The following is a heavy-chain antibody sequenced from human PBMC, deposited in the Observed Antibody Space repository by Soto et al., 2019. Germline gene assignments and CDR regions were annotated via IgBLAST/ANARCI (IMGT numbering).Heavy chain of an antibody. CDR1: GGSISSGGYY. J-gene: IGHJ5*02. V-gene: IGHV4-31*03. D-gene: IGHD3-10*01. CDR2: IYYSGST. CDR3: ARATDSVHYYGSGSYLNWFDP. Sequence: SETLSLTCTVSGGSISSGGYYWSWIRQHPGKGLEWIGYIYYSGSTYYNPSLKSRVTISVDTSKNQFSLKLSSVTAADTAVYYCARATDSVHYYGSGSYLNWFDPWGQGTLVTVSS.